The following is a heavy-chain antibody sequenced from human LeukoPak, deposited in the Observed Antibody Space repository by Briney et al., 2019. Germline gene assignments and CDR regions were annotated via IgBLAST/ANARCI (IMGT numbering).Heavy chain of an antibody. CDR3: ERVTPXXQTAFDX. Sequence: SETLSLTCTVSGGSISSYYWSWIRQPAGKGLEWIGRIYTSGSAXSNPSLKSRVTISLETSKNQFSLKLTSVTATATAVYSCERVTPXXQTAFDXWGQGTMVTVSS. V-gene: IGHV4-4*07. CDR1: GGSISSYY. J-gene: IGHJ3*02. CDR2: IYTSGSA.